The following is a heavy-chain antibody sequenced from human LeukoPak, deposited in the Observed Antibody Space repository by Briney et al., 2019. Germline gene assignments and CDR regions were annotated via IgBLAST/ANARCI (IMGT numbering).Heavy chain of an antibody. CDR2: IKEDGSEK. CDR1: GFTFRSYW. V-gene: IGHV3-7*01. D-gene: IGHD4-17*01. J-gene: IGHJ4*02. Sequence: GGSLRLSCAASGFTFRSYWMGWVRQAPGKGLEWVANIKEDGSEKYYVDSVKGRFTISRDNAKNSMYLQMNSLRAADTAVYHCARDGDGHGDDYDYWGQGSLVTVSS. CDR3: ARDGDGHGDDYDY.